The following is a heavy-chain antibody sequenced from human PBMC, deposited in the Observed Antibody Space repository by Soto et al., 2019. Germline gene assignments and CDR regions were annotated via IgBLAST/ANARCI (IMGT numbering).Heavy chain of an antibody. CDR1: GGTIRSSSYF. Sequence: SETRSLTYTVSGGTIRSSSYFWCWIRLPPWTGLGGVGGIYYSGSTHSNPSLRGRVTISVDTSKNQFSLKLSSVTAADTAVYYCARHAVKYYDILTGYYNYFDYWGQGTLVTVS. V-gene: IGHV4-39*01. CDR2: IYYSGST. J-gene: IGHJ4*02. CDR3: ARHAVKYYDILTGYYNYFDY. D-gene: IGHD3-9*01.